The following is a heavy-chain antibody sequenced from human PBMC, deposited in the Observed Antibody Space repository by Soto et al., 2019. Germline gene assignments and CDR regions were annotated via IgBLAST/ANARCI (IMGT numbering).Heavy chain of an antibody. V-gene: IGHV1-2*04. CDR1: GYTFTGYY. Sequence: ASVKVSCKASGYTFTGYYMHWVRQAPGQGLEWMGWINPNSGGTNYAQKFQGWVTMTRDTSISTAYMELSRLRSDDTAVYYCARWEIGYDFWSGRPNYYYYYGMDVGAQGTTVTVS. D-gene: IGHD3-3*01. J-gene: IGHJ6*02. CDR2: INPNSGGT. CDR3: ARWEIGYDFWSGRPNYYYYYGMDV.